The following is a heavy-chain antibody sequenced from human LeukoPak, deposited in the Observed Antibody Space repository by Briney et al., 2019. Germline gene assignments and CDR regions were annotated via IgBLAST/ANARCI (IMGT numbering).Heavy chain of an antibody. CDR2: IIPIFGTA. D-gene: IGHD3-22*01. CDR3: ASCRDSSGSYYYYMDV. V-gene: IGHV1-69*13. J-gene: IGHJ6*03. Sequence: SVKVSCKASGGTFSSYAISWVRQAPGQGLEWMGGIIPIFGTANYAQKFQGRVTITADESTSTAYMELSSLRSEDTAVYYCASCRDSSGSYYYYMDVWGKETTVTISS. CDR1: GGTFSSYA.